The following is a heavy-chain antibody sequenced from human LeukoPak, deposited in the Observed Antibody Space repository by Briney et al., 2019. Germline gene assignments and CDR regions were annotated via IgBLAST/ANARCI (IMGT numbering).Heavy chain of an antibody. CDR3: ARAIVVVPAAHFDY. D-gene: IGHD2-2*01. CDR2: IYYSGST. V-gene: IGHV4-31*03. CDR1: GVSISSGGYY. Sequence: SETLSLTCTVSGVSISSGGYYWSWIRQHPGKGLEWIGYIYYSGSTYYNPSLKSRVTISVDTSKNQFSLKLSSVTAADTAVYYCARAIVVVPAAHFDYWGQGTLVTVSS. J-gene: IGHJ4*02.